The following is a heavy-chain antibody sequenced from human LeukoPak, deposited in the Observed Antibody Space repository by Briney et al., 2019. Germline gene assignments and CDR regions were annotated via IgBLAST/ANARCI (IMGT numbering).Heavy chain of an antibody. CDR2: ISYDGSNK. V-gene: IGHV3-30*18. J-gene: IGHJ4*02. CDR1: GFTFSSYG. D-gene: IGHD6-19*01. Sequence: GGSLRFSCAASGFTFSSYGMHWVRQAPGKGLEWVAVISYDGSNKYYADSVKGRFTISRDNSKNTLYLQMNSLRAEDTAVYYCAKDSGSGSVDYWGQGTLVTVSS. CDR3: AKDSGSGSVDY.